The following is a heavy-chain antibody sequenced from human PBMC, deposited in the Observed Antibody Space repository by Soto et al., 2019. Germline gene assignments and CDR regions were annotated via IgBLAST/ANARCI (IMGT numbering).Heavy chain of an antibody. J-gene: IGHJ5*01. CDR2: IYKSATT. Sequence: SETLSLTCSVSGDSISSVDYFWAWIRQPPGQALEYIGYIYKSATTYYNPSFESRVAIPLDTSKSQFSLNVTSVTAADTAVYFCARGRYCLTGRCFPNWFDSWGQGTLVTVSS. V-gene: IGHV4-30-4*01. D-gene: IGHD2-15*01. CDR1: GDSISSVDYF. CDR3: ARGRYCLTGRCFPNWFDS.